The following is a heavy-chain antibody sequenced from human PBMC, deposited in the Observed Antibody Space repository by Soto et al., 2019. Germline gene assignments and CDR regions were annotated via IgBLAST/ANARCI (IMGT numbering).Heavy chain of an antibody. V-gene: IGHV1-2*04. D-gene: IGHD3-3*01. J-gene: IGHJ2*01. Sequence: VRQAPGQWLEWLGWINPNRCGTNYAQKFQGWVTMTRDTSKNQFSLKMSSVTAADTAVYYCARAKRFFFFQAEDGIRDL. CDR2: INPNRCGT. CDR3: ARAKRFFFFQAEDGIRDL.